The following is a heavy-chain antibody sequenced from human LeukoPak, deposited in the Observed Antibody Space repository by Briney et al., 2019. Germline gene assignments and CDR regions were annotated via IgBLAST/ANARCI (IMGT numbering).Heavy chain of an antibody. CDR3: ARGLHVERYYYGSGRTRHAEYFQH. D-gene: IGHD3-10*01. Sequence: SETLSLTCAVYGGSFSGYYWSWIRQPPGKGLEWIGEINHSGSTNYNPSLKSRVTISVDTSKNQFSLKLSSVTAADTAVYYCARGLHVERYYYGSGRTRHAEYFQHWGQGTLVTVSS. CDR1: GGSFSGYY. J-gene: IGHJ1*01. V-gene: IGHV4-34*01. CDR2: INHSGST.